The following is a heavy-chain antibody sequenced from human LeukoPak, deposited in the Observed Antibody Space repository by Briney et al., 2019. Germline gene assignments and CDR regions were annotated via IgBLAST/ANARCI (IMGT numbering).Heavy chain of an antibody. Sequence: PSETLSLTCTVSGGSISSGDYYWSWIRQPPGKGLEWIGYIYYSGSTYYNPSLKSRVTISVDTSKNQFSLKLSSVTAADTAVYYCARYTSMIAFHARGFDIWGQGTLVTVSS. CDR1: GGSISSGDYY. D-gene: IGHD5-18*01. V-gene: IGHV4-30-4*02. J-gene: IGHJ3*02. CDR2: IYYSGST. CDR3: ARYTSMIAFHARGFDI.